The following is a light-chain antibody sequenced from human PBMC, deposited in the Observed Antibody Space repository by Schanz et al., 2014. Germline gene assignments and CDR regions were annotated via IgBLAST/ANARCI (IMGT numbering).Light chain of an antibody. CDR1: SSNIGSNS. J-gene: IGLJ2*01. CDR2: FND. CDR3: SSYTSSSTYVI. V-gene: IGLV1-44*01. Sequence: QSVLTQPPSASGTPGQRVTISCSGSSSNIGSNSVNWYQQLPGTAPKVLIYFNDQRPSGVPDRFSGSKSGTSASLAISGLQSEDEADYYCSSYTSSSTYVIFGGGTKLTVL.